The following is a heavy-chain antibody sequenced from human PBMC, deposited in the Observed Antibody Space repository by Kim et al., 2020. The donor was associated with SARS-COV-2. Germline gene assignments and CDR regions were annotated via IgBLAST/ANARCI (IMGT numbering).Heavy chain of an antibody. CDR2: IYYSGST. CDR1: GGSISSSSYY. Sequence: SETLSLTCTVSGGSISSSSYYWGWIRQPPGKGLEWIGSIYYSGSTYYNPSLKSRVTISVDTSKNQFSLKLSSVTAADMAVYYCARQLLHDILTGWGQGTLVTVSS. J-gene: IGHJ4*02. CDR3: ARQLLHDILTG. V-gene: IGHV4-39*01. D-gene: IGHD3-9*01.